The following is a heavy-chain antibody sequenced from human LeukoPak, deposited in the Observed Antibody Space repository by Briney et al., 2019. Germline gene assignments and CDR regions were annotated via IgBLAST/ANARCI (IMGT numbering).Heavy chain of an antibody. J-gene: IGHJ4*02. CDR2: INHSGST. CDR1: GGSFSGYY. Sequence: PSETLSLTCAVYGGSFSGYYWSWIRQPPGKGLEWIGEINHSGSTNYNPSLKSRVTISVDTPKNRFSLKLSSVTAAETAVYYCARAQGYDYVWGSYRYGSYYFDYWGQGTLVTVSS. CDR3: ARAQGYDYVWGSYRYGSYYFDY. D-gene: IGHD3-16*02. V-gene: IGHV4-34*01.